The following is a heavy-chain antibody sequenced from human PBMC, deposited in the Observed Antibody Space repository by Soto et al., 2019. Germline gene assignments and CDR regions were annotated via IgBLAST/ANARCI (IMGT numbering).Heavy chain of an antibody. J-gene: IGHJ6*02. CDR2: LYHIGST. V-gene: IGHV4-38-2*01. CDR1: GYSIRSGNY. CDR3: RSSTSCYDESCVDV. Sequence: ETLSLTCAVSGYSIRSGNYWAWIRQPPGRGLEWIGSLYHIGSTHYKTSLKSRVTISVDTSKNHFSLELSSVTAADTAIYYCRSSTSCYDESCVDVWGQGTMVTVSS. D-gene: IGHD2-2*01.